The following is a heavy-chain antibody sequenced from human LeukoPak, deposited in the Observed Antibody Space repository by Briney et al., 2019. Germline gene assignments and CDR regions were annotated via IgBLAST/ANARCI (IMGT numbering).Heavy chain of an antibody. J-gene: IGHJ4*02. D-gene: IGHD2-15*01. CDR3: AREEALSGSFDY. V-gene: IGHV3-21*01. CDR1: GFTFSSYS. CDR2: ISSSSSYI. Sequence: GGSLRLSCAASGFTFSSYSMNWVRQAPGKGLEWVSSISSSSSYIYYADSVKGRFTITRDNAKNSLYLQMNSLRAEDTAVYYCAREEALSGSFDYWGQGTLVTVSS.